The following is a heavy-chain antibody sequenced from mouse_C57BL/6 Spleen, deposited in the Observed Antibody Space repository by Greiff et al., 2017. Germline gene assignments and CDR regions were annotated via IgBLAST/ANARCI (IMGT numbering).Heavy chain of an antibody. CDR3: ARERYYYGSSYYAMDY. V-gene: IGHV1-53*01. Sequence: QVQLQQPGTELVKPGASVKLSCKASGYTFTSYWMHWVKQRPGQGLEWIGNINPSNGGTNYNEKFKSKATLTVDKSSSTAYMQLSSLTSEDSAVYYCARERYYYGSSYYAMDYWGQGTSVTVSS. J-gene: IGHJ4*01. D-gene: IGHD1-1*01. CDR1: GYTFTSYW. CDR2: INPSNGGT.